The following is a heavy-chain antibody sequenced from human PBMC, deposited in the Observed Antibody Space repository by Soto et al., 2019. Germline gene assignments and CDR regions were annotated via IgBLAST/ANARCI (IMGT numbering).Heavy chain of an antibody. CDR1: GYTFTSYG. CDR2: ISAYNGNT. J-gene: IGHJ4*02. D-gene: IGHD5-18*01. CDR3: ASGGGGYSYGSLMYYFDY. V-gene: IGHV1-18*01. Sequence: QVQLVQSGAEVKKPGASVKVSCKASGYTFTSYGISWVRQAPGQGLEWMGWISAYNGNTNYAQKLQGRVTMTTDTSTSTAYRELRSLRSDDTAVYYCASGGGGYSYGSLMYYFDYWGQGTLVTVSS.